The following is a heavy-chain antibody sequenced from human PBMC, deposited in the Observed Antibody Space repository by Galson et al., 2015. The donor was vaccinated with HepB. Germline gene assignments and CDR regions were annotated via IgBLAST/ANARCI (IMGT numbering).Heavy chain of an antibody. CDR1: GYTFTSYD. V-gene: IGHV1-8*01. CDR3: ASSSSTQGYYYMDV. CDR2: MNPNSGNT. Sequence: SCKASGYTFTSYDINWVRQATGQGLEWMGWMNPNSGNTGYAQKFQGRVTMTRNTSISTAYMELSSLRSEDTAVYYCASSSSTQGYYYMDVWGKGTTVTVSS. D-gene: IGHD6-6*01. J-gene: IGHJ6*03.